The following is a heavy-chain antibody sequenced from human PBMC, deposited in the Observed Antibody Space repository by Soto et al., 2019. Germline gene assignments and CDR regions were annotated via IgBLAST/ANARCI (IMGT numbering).Heavy chain of an antibody. J-gene: IGHJ4*02. CDR1: GFTVSTKY. CDR3: ARDPWAADY. D-gene: IGHD3-16*01. CDR2: IYSGGST. V-gene: IGHV3-66*01. Sequence: EVQLVESGGGLVQPGGSLRLSCAASGFTVSTKYMSWVRQAPGKGLEWVSGIYSGGSTFYADAVRGSFTISRDNSKNTVNLQMNSLRAEDTAVYYCARDPWAADYWGQGTLVTVSS.